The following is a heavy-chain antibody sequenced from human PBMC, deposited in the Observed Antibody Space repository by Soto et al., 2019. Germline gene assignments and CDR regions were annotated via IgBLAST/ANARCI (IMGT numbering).Heavy chain of an antibody. CDR3: ATTPAVAGTRGAFDI. CDR2: ISGSGGST. CDR1: GFTFSSYA. D-gene: IGHD6-19*01. J-gene: IGHJ3*02. V-gene: IGHV3-23*01. Sequence: EVRLLESGGGLVQPGGSLRLSCAASGFTFSSYAMSWVRQAPGKGLEWGSAISGSGGSTYYADSVKGRFTISRDNSKNTLYLQMNSLRAEDTAVYYCATTPAVAGTRGAFDIWGQGTMVTVSS.